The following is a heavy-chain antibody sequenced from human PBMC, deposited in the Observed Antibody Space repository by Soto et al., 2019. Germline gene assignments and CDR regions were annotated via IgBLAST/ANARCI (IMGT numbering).Heavy chain of an antibody. D-gene: IGHD2-8*01. CDR2: ISYEGSNK. Sequence: PLRSPCAASGFAFSSYGMHWVRRSPGKGLEWVAVISYEGSNKYYAGSVKGRFSSSTYHSQHTLYLQMYSLSPEYTAGYYCAKDLARYCTTTSGNTCFPLGVWGQGTTVTVSS. CDR3: AKDLARYCTTTSGNTCFPLGV. V-gene: IGHV3-30*18. J-gene: IGHJ6*02. CDR1: GFAFSSYG.